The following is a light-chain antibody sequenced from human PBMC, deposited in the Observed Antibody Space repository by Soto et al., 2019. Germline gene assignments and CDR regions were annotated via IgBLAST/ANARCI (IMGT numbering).Light chain of an antibody. CDR3: SSYISSSTSVV. V-gene: IGLV2-14*03. CDR2: DVS. Sequence: QSVLTQPASVSGSPGQSITISCTGTSSDIGGYNYVSWYQQHPGKAPKLMISDVSNRPSGVSNRFSGSKSGNTASLTISGLQAEDEADYYCSSYISSSTSVVFGGGTKLTVL. CDR1: SSDIGGYNY. J-gene: IGLJ2*01.